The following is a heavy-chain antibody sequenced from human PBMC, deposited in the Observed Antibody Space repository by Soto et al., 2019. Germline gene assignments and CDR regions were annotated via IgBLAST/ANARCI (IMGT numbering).Heavy chain of an antibody. D-gene: IGHD6-19*01. J-gene: IGHJ4*02. CDR3: ARGGAVSSGWYDGH. CDR2: IYNGGRT. Sequence: PSETLSLTCTVSGGSLSDHYYMWIRQSPGKGLEYIGYIYNGGRTDYNPSLKSRVIISVDTSKNQFSLKLTSVTAADTAVYYCARGGAVSSGWYDGHWGLGTLVTVSS. CDR1: GGSLSDHY. V-gene: IGHV4-59*11.